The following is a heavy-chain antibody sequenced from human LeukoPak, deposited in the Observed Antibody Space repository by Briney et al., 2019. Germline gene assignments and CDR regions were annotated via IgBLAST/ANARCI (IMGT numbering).Heavy chain of an antibody. CDR2: ISGSGGST. CDR3: AKDARIYSGYEV. Sequence: GGSLRLSCAASGFTFSSYAMSWVRQAPGKGLECVSAISGSGGSTYYADPVKGRFTISRDNSKNTLYLQMNSLRAEDTAVYYCAKDARIYSGYEVWGQGTLVTVSS. D-gene: IGHD5-12*01. V-gene: IGHV3-23*01. CDR1: GFTFSSYA. J-gene: IGHJ4*02.